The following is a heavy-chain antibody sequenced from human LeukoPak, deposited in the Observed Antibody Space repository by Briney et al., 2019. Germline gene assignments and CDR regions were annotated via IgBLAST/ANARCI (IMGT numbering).Heavy chain of an antibody. CDR1: GFTFSSYS. D-gene: IGHD3-16*02. Sequence: GGSLRLSCAASGFTFSSYSMNWVRQAPGKGLEWVSSISSSSSYIYYADSVKGRFTISRDNAKNSLYLQMNSLRVEDTAVYYCASLRLGELSRDYWGQGTLVTVSS. J-gene: IGHJ4*02. V-gene: IGHV3-21*01. CDR2: ISSSSSYI. CDR3: ASLRLGELSRDY.